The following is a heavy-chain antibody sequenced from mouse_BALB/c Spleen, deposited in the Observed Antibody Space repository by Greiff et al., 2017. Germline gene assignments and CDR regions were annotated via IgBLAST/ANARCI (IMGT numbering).Heavy chain of an antibody. J-gene: IGHJ4*01. CDR2: ISYSGST. Sequence: EVKLLESGPGLVKPSQFLSLTCTVTGYSITSDYAWNWIRQFPGNKLEWMGYISYSGSTSYNPSLKSRISITRDTSKNQFFLQLNSVTTEDTATYYCARGGNYAMDYWGQGTSVTVSS. CDR3: ARGGNYAMDY. V-gene: IGHV3-2*02. CDR1: GYSITSDYA.